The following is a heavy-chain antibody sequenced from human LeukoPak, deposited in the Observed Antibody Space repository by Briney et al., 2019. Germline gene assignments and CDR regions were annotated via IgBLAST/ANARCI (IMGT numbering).Heavy chain of an antibody. J-gene: IGHJ4*02. D-gene: IGHD5-12*01. CDR3: ARDLSSGYGLPGY. CDR2: IYYSGST. Sequence: SETLSLTCTVSGGSISSSSYYWGWIRQPPGKGLEWIGSIYYSGSTYYAPSLKSRVTISVDTSKNQFSLKLSSVTAADTAVYYCARDLSSGYGLPGYWGQGTLVTVSS. CDR1: GGSISSSSYY. V-gene: IGHV4-39*07.